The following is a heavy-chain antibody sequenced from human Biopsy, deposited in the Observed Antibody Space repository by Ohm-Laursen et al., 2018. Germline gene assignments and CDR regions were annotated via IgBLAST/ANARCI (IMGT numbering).Heavy chain of an antibody. CDR2: IYYSGGT. CDR3: VRVEAGTYDALDI. D-gene: IGHD1-26*01. CDR1: GGSMTGYE. Sequence: PSETLSLTCSVSGGSMTGYEWSWIRLAPGKGLEWIGYIYYSGGTKYNPSLASRVTFSVDMSKSQFSLKLYSVTAADTAVYYCVRVEAGTYDALDIWGQGTLVAVSA. J-gene: IGHJ3*02. V-gene: IGHV4-59*01.